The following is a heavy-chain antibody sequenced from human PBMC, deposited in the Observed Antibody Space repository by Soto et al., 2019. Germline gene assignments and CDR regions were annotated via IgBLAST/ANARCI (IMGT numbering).Heavy chain of an antibody. J-gene: IGHJ4*02. CDR3: ASWGSGGGGGDY. CDR1: GFTFSSYP. CDR2: ISGSGGST. Sequence: GSLRLSCAASGFTFSSYPMSWVRQAPGKGLEWVSAISGSGGSTYYADSVKGRFTISRDNSKNTLYLQMNSLRAEDTAVYYCASWGSGGGGGDYWGQGTLVTVSS. V-gene: IGHV3-23*01. D-gene: IGHD3-16*01.